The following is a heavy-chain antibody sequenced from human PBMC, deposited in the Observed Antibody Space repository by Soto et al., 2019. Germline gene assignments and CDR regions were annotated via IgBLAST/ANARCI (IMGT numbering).Heavy chain of an antibody. J-gene: IGHJ4*02. D-gene: IGHD1-26*01. CDR3: ARVRGGIVGATATFDY. CDR2: IYYSGST. Sequence: QVQLQESGPGLVKPSQTLSLTCTVSGGSISSGGYYWSWIRQHPGKGLEWIGYIYYSGSTYYNPSLKSRVTISVDTSKNQFSLKLSSVTAADTAVYYCARVRGGIVGATATFDYWGQGTLVTVSS. CDR1: GGSISSGGYY. V-gene: IGHV4-31*03.